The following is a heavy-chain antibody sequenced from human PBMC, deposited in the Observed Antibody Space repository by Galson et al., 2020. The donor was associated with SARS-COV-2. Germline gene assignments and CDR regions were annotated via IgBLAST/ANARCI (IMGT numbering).Heavy chain of an antibody. D-gene: IGHD3-10*01. CDR3: TRDFAGSPDYYGSGSGR. CDR2: IKQDGSEK. CDR1: GFTFSSYW. J-gene: IGHJ3*01. Sequence: GGSLRLSCAASGFTFSSYWMSWVRQAPGKGLEWVANIKQDGSEKYYVDSVKGRFSISRDNTKNSLYLQMNSLRAEDTAVYYCTRDFAGSPDYYGSGSGRWGQGTMVTVSS. V-gene: IGHV3-7*01.